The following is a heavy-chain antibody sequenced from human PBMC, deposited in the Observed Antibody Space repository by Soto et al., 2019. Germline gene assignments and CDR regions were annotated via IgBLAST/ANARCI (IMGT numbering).Heavy chain of an antibody. CDR2: TNPSSGAT. V-gene: IGHV1-2*02. D-gene: IGHD1-7*01. CDR3: AIEAGTPANYYFGLDV. J-gene: IGHJ6*02. Sequence: QVQLVQSGAEVKKPGASVKVSCKASGYTFIGHYLHWVRQAPGQGLEWLGWTNPSSGATNFAQKLHGRVTMTKDTSILAAYLHVRRPRSDDSDDHYCAIEAGTPANYYFGLDVWGQGTTVTVSS. CDR1: GYTFIGHY.